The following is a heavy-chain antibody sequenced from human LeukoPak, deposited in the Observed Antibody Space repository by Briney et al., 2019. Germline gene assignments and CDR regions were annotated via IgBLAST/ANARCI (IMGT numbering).Heavy chain of an antibody. J-gene: IGHJ4*02. CDR2: INESGTT. V-gene: IGHV4-34*01. CDR1: GGSLSGHH. D-gene: IGHD2-8*01. CDR3: ARGGGLRMLYASPFKY. Sequence: SETLSLTCAVYGGSLSGHHWSWIRQAPGKGLKWIGEINESGTTNYNPSLRSRVTISGDTSKNQFSLKLSSLTAADTAVYYCARGGGLRMLYASPFKYWGQGTLITVSS.